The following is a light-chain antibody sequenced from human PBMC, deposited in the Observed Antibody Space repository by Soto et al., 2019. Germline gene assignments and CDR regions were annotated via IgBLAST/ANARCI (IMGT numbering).Light chain of an antibody. V-gene: IGKV3D-20*02. CDR2: GAS. CDR1: QSVSSSY. Sequence: EIVLTHSPGTLALSPGEGATLSLRASQSVSSSYLAWYQQKPGQAPRLLIYGASTRATGLPARFSGSGSGTDFTLTISSLEPEDFAVYYCQQRSDWPITFGQGTRLEIK. J-gene: IGKJ5*01. CDR3: QQRSDWPIT.